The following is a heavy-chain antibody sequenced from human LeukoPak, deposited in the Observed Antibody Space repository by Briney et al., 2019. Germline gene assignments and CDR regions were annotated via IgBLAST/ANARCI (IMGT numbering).Heavy chain of an antibody. CDR2: INHSGST. CDR1: GGSFSGYY. Sequence: SETLSLTCAVYGGSFSGYYWSWIRQPPGKGLEWIGEINHSGSTNYNPSLKSRVTISVDTSKNQFSLKLSSVTAADTAVYYCARGFRVVVPAAGRYYYYYGMDVWGQGTTVTVSS. J-gene: IGHJ6*02. CDR3: ARGFRVVVPAAGRYYYYYGMDV. D-gene: IGHD2-2*01. V-gene: IGHV4-34*01.